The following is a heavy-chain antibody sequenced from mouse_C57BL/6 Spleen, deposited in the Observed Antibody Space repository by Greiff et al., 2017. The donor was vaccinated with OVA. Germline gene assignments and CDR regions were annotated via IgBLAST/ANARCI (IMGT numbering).Heavy chain of an antibody. D-gene: IGHD1-1*01. CDR2: IRSKSNNYAT. V-gene: IGHV10-1*01. Sequence: EVKVVESGGGLVQPKGSLKLSCAASGFSFNTYAMNWVRQAPGKGLEWVARIRSKSNNYATYYADSVKDRFTISRDDSESMLYLQMNNLKTEDTAMDYCVRHDYYGSPYAMDYWGQGTSVTVSS. CDR3: VRHDYYGSPYAMDY. J-gene: IGHJ4*01. CDR1: GFSFNTYA.